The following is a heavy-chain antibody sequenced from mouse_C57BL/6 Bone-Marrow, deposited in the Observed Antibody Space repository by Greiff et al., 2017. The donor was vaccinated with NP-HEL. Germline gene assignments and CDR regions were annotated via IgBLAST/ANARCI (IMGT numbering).Heavy chain of an antibody. CDR1: GYTFTSYW. J-gene: IGHJ1*03. CDR2: IDPSDSYT. V-gene: IGHV1-50*01. D-gene: IGHD1-1*01. CDR3: ARRGDYYGSSFYWYFDV. Sequence: VQLQQPGAELVKPGASVKLSCKASGYTFTSYWMQWVKQRPGQGLEWIGEIDPSDSYTNYNQKFKGKATLTVETSSTTADMQLSSLTSEDCAVYYCARRGDYYGSSFYWYFDVGGTGTTVTVSS.